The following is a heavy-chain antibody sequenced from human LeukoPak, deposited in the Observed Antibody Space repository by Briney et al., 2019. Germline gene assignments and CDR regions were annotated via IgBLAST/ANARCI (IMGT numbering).Heavy chain of an antibody. D-gene: IGHD2-21*02. Sequence: GGSLRLSCAASEFTFSNYEMRWVRQAPGKGLEWVAYISSSGNTKYYADSVRGRFTISRDNAKNSLYLQMNSLRAEDTAVYYCVLGGLYVVVTVEKYYYGMDVWGKGTTVTVSS. CDR2: ISSSGNTK. CDR3: VLGGLYVVVTVEKYYYGMDV. V-gene: IGHV3-48*03. CDR1: EFTFSNYE. J-gene: IGHJ6*04.